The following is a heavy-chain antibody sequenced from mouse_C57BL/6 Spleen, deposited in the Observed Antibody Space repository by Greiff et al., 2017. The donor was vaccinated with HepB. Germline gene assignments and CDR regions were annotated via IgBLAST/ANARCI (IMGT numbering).Heavy chain of an antibody. CDR3: ARYDYYGSSYWYFDV. CDR1: GYSFTGYF. V-gene: IGHV1-20*01. Sequence: VQLQQSGPELVKPGDSVKISCKASGYSFTGYFINWVMQSHGKSLEWIGRINPYNGDTFYNQKFKGKATLTVDKSSSTAHMELRSLTSEDSAVYYCARYDYYGSSYWYFDVWGTGTTVTVSS. CDR2: INPYNGDT. D-gene: IGHD1-1*01. J-gene: IGHJ1*03.